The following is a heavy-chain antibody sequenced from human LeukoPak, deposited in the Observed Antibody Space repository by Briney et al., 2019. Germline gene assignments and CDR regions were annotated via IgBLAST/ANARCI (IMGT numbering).Heavy chain of an antibody. CDR2: INPNSGGT. J-gene: IGHJ6*02. CDR1: GYAFTSYY. D-gene: IGHD5-24*01. Sequence: ASVKVSCKASGYAFTSYYMHWVRQAPGQGLEWMGWINPNSGGTNYAQKFQGRVTMTRDTSISTAYMELSRLRSDDTAVYYCASSREMDFPGDYYYYGMDVWGQGTTVTVSS. V-gene: IGHV1-2*02. CDR3: ASSREMDFPGDYYYYGMDV.